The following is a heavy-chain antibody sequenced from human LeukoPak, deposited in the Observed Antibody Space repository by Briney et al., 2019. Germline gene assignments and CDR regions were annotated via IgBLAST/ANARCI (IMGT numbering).Heavy chain of an antibody. CDR2: ISSNSSYI. Sequence: KPGGSLRLSCAASGFTFSSYSMNWVRQAPGKGLEWVSSISSNSSYIYYADSVKGRFTISRDNAKNSLYLQMNSLRAEDTAVYYCAREAHWLGPFDYWGQGTLVTVSS. CDR1: GFTFSSYS. V-gene: IGHV3-21*01. J-gene: IGHJ4*02. D-gene: IGHD6-19*01. CDR3: AREAHWLGPFDY.